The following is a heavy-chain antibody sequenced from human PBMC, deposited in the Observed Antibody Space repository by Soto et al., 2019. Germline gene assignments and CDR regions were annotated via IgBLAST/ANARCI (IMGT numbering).Heavy chain of an antibody. CDR1: GGSISSSTYY. J-gene: IGHJ4*02. CDR2: VYRTGST. V-gene: IGHV4-39*01. D-gene: IGHD3-16*01. CDR3: SRLWSY. Sequence: QLQLQESGPGLVKPSETLSLTCTVSGGSISSSTYYWGWIRQPPGKGLEWIGNVYRTGSTDYNPSLKSRVTISVDTSKNQFSLKLSSVTAAYTAVYYCSRLWSYWGQGTLVTVSS.